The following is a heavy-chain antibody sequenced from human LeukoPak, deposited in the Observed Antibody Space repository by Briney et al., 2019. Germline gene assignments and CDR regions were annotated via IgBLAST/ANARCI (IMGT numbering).Heavy chain of an antibody. CDR3: AKGSRGNYDY. Sequence: GSLRLSCAASGFTFNSYAMAWVRQAPEKGLEWVSSITDSGISTYYAGSVKGRFTISRDNSKNTLYLQMTSLRAEDTAVYYCAKGSRGNYDYWGQGTLVTFSS. V-gene: IGHV3-23*01. CDR2: ITDSGIST. CDR1: GFTFNSYA. D-gene: IGHD1-26*01. J-gene: IGHJ4*02.